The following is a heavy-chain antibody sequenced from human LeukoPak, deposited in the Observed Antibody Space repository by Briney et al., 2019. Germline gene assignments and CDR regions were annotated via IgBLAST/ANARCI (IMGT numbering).Heavy chain of an antibody. CDR1: GFSFSSDG. D-gene: IGHD2-2*01. CDR2: ILGGAGRT. V-gene: IGHV3-23*01. J-gene: IGHJ4*02. Sequence: GGSLRLSCEASGFSFSSDGMSWVRQAPGKGLEWVSGILGGAGRTYYADSVKGRFIISRDNSKNTLYLQMSSLRAEDTAVYYCAHGTVYQLDYWGRGTLVTVSS. CDR3: AHGTVYQLDY.